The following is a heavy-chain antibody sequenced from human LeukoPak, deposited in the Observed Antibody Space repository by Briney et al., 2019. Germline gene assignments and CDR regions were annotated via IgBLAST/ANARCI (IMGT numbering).Heavy chain of an antibody. CDR3: ARQKDWAFDY. CDR1: GYSISSGYY. CDR2: IYHSGRT. V-gene: IGHV4-38-2*02. D-gene: IGHD3/OR15-3a*01. J-gene: IGHJ4*02. Sequence: SETLSLTCTVSGYSISSGYYWGWIRQPPGKGLEWIGSIYHSGRTFYNPSLKSRVTISVDTSKNQFSLKLTSVTAADTAVYYCARQKDWAFDYWGQGTLVTVSS.